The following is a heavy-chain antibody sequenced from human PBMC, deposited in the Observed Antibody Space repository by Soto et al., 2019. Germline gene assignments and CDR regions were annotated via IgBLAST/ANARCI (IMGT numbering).Heavy chain of an antibody. Sequence: PGGSLRLSCAASGFTFSSYGMHWVRQAPGKGLEWVAVIWYDGSNKYYADSVKGRFTISRDNSKNTLYLQMNSLRAEDTAVYYCARDGVHYSSSPPFDYWGQGTLVTVSS. CDR2: IWYDGSNK. CDR3: ARDGVHYSSSPPFDY. J-gene: IGHJ4*02. D-gene: IGHD6-6*01. CDR1: GFTFSSYG. V-gene: IGHV3-33*01.